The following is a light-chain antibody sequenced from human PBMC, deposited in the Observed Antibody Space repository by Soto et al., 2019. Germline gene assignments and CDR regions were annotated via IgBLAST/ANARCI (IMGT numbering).Light chain of an antibody. CDR1: QTIGSH. J-gene: IGKJ5*01. CDR3: QQSYSSIT. V-gene: IGKV1-39*01. Sequence: DIQMTHSPSSRSASGGSAVIITFRASQTIGSHLNWYQQKPGKAPNLLVYAGSSLQSGVPSRFSGSGSGTDFTLTISSLQPEDLATYYCQQSYSSITFAQGARLEIK. CDR2: AGS.